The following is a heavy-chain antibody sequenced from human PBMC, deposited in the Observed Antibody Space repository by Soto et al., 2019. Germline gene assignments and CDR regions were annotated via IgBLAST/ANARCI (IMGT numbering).Heavy chain of an antibody. CDR3: AKDLRGNEWGFDY. CDR1: GFTFSSYG. J-gene: IGHJ4*02. V-gene: IGHV3-30*18. Sequence: AGGSLRLSCAASGFTFSSYGMHWVRQAPGKGLEWVVVISYDGSNKYYADSVKGRFTISRDNSKNTLYLQMNSLRAEDTAVYYCAKDLRGNEWGFDYWGQGTLVTVSS. D-gene: IGHD1-26*01. CDR2: ISYDGSNK.